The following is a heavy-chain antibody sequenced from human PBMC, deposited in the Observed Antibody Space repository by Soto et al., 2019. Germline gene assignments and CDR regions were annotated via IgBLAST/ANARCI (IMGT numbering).Heavy chain of an antibody. D-gene: IGHD5-12*01. CDR1: GFMSRSFS. Sequence: EVRLLESGGGLVQPRGSLTLSCAVSGFMSRSFSMSWVRQAPGKGLEWISSISGSGAKTFYAHSVTGRFTFSRDSYKHILYLEMNNLRVDDTAVYLCAKEWTPRRAFDYWGQGTLVTVSS. CDR3: AKEWTPRRAFDY. V-gene: IGHV3-23*01. CDR2: ISGSGAKT. J-gene: IGHJ4*02.